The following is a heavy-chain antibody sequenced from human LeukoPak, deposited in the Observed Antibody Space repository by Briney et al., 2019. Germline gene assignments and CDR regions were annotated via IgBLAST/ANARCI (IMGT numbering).Heavy chain of an antibody. CDR1: GYTFTSYY. CDR2: INPSGGST. D-gene: IGHD3-22*01. Sequence: ASVKLSCNASGYTFTSYYINWVRQPPGQGLEWMGIINPSGGSTSYAQEFQGRVTMTRDTSTSTVYMELSSLRSEDTAVYYCARVGYYDSSGYYYSFTAFDYWGQGTLVTVSS. V-gene: IGHV1-46*01. CDR3: ARVGYYDSSGYYYSFTAFDY. J-gene: IGHJ4*02.